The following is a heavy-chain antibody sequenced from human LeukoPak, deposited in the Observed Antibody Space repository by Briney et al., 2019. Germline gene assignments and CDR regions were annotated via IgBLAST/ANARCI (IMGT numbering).Heavy chain of an antibody. CDR1: GGSISSGSYY. CDR2: IYTSGST. D-gene: IGHD3-22*01. V-gene: IGHV4-61*02. Sequence: SETLSLTCTVSGGSISSGSYYWSWIRQPAGKGLEWIGRIYTSGSTNYNPSLKSRVTISVDTSKNQFSLKLSSVTAADTAVYYCARVAYDSSGYIEPNAFDIWGQGTMVTVSS. J-gene: IGHJ3*02. CDR3: ARVAYDSSGYIEPNAFDI.